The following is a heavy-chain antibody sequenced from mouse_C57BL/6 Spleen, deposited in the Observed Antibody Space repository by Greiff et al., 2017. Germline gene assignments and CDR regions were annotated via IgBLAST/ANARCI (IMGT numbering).Heavy chain of an antibody. Sequence: EVKLVESGGGLVQPGGSMKLSCVASGFTFSNYWMNWVRQSPEKGLEWVAQIRLKSDNYATHYAESVKGRFPISRDDSKSIVYLQMNNLRAEDTGIYYCTGGLLSAYWGQGTLVTVSA. V-gene: IGHV6-3*01. D-gene: IGHD2-1*01. CDR1: GFTFSNYW. J-gene: IGHJ3*01. CDR2: IRLKSDNYAT. CDR3: TGGLLSAY.